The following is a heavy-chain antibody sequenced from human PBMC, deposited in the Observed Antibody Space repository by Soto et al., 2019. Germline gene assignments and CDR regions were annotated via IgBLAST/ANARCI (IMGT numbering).Heavy chain of an antibody. CDR2: LRWNGDSI. D-gene: IGHD6-13*01. CDR1: GFTFDDYA. CDR3: AKTGTEQQLILGDFDN. Sequence: DVQLVESGGGLVQPGRSLRLSCAASGFTFDDYAMHWVRQAPGKGLEWVSGLRWNGDSIGYADSVKGRFTISRDNAKNSLYLQMDSLRAEDTALYYCAKTGTEQQLILGDFDNWGQGTLVTVSS. V-gene: IGHV3-9*01. J-gene: IGHJ4*02.